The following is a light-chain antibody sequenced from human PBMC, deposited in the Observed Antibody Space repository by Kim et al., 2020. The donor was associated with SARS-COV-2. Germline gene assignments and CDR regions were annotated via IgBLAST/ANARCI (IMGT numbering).Light chain of an antibody. J-gene: IGKJ4*01. CDR3: QQRLNWPLT. V-gene: IGKV3-11*01. CDR2: DAS. Sequence: ETVLTQSPATLSLSPGERATLSCRASQSISSYLVWYQQKPGQAPRLLIYDASNRATGIPARFSGSGSGTDFTLTISSLEPEDFAVYYCQQRLNWPLTFGGGTKVVIK. CDR1: QSISSY.